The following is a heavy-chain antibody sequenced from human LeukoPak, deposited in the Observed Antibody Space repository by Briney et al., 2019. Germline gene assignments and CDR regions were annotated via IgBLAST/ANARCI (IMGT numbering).Heavy chain of an antibody. CDR2: LNPTYDIP. Sequence: GASVKVSCKASGYTFSNYCMHWVRQAPGQGLEWMGILNPTYDIPIYAQKFEGRVTMTRDMSTSTVYMELSSLTSDDTAVYFCAKDPRNILTGDYDDFDIWGQGTMVIVSS. V-gene: IGHV1-46*01. CDR1: GYTFSNYC. J-gene: IGHJ3*02. CDR3: AKDPRNILTGDYDDFDI. D-gene: IGHD3-9*01.